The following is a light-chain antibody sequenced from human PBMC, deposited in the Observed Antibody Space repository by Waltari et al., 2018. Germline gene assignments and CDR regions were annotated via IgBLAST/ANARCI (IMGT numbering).Light chain of an antibody. CDR1: SNAVGIHNF. Sequence: QSALTQPASVSGSPGQSITVSCTGISNAVGIHNFFSWYQHHPGKAPKVVIYDVSYRPSGVSDRFSGSKSGNTASLTISGLQAEDEADYYCSSYTSNNAVFGGGTKLTVL. CDR3: SSYTSNNAV. CDR2: DVS. J-gene: IGLJ3*02. V-gene: IGLV2-14*03.